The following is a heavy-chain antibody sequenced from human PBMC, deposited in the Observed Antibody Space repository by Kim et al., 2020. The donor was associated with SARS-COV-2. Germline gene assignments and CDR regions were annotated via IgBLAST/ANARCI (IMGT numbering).Heavy chain of an antibody. J-gene: IGHJ4*02. CDR3: ASGPEYSSSSMFDY. Sequence: AQKFQGRVTMAEDTSTATAYMELSSLRSEDTAVYYCASGPEYSSSSMFDYWGQGTLVTVSS. D-gene: IGHD6-6*01. V-gene: IGHV1-24*01.